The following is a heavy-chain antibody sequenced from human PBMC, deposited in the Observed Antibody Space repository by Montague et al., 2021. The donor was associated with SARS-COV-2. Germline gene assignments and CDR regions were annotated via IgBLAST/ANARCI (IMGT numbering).Heavy chain of an antibody. CDR2: IYYTGST. Sequence: SETLSLTCTISGGSVSSSSYYWNWIRQPPGKGLEWIGYIYYTGSTNYNPSLKSRVTMAVDTSKNQFSLKLSSVTAADTAVYYCARVGRQQLVRLSGMDVWGQGTTVTVSS. D-gene: IGHD6-13*01. CDR1: GGSVSSSSYY. J-gene: IGHJ6*02. CDR3: ARVGRQQLVRLSGMDV. V-gene: IGHV4-61*01.